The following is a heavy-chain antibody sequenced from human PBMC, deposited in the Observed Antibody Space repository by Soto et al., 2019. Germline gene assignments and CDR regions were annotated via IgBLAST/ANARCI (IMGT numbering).Heavy chain of an antibody. V-gene: IGHV1-46*01. CDR3: AREPTGYSSGWYPFDY. D-gene: IGHD6-19*01. J-gene: IGHJ4*02. CDR2: INPSGGST. Sequence: GASVKVSCKASGYTFTSYYMHWVRQAPGQGLEWMGIINPSGGSTTYAQKFQGRVTMTRDTSTSTVYMELSSLRSEDTAVYYCAREPTGYSSGWYPFDYWGQGTLVTVSS. CDR1: GYTFTSYY.